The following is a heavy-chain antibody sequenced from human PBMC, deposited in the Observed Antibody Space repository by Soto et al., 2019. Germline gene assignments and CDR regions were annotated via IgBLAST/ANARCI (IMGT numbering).Heavy chain of an antibody. CDR2: IKFDGSEK. CDR1: GFIFSDYW. V-gene: IGHV3-7*03. Sequence: PGGSLRLCCAASGFIFSDYWMSWVRQAPGKGPEWVANIKFDGSEKQYVDSVRGRFTISRDNSRNSLFLQMNSLRAGDTAVYYCVKDGGYCSSSTCYSPRNHYFDSWGQGTLVTVSS. D-gene: IGHD2-2*01. J-gene: IGHJ4*02. CDR3: VKDGGYCSSSTCYSPRNHYFDS.